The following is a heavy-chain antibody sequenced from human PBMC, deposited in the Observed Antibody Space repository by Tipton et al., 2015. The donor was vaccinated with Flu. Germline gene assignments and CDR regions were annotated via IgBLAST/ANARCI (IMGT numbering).Heavy chain of an antibody. CDR2: INPTDGRT. CDR1: GYSFTNFH. CDR3: ARDWRVTVVGRDIHTIKY. D-gene: IGHD2-21*02. V-gene: IGHV1-46*01. J-gene: IGHJ4*02. Sequence: QLVQSGAEVKKPGASVKVSCKASGYSFTNFHLQWVRQAPGQGLEWMGIINPTDGRTRYAQKFKGRVTLTRDTSTRTVYMELNDLRSDDTAVYFCARDWRVTVVGRDIHTIKYWGQGTLVTVSS.